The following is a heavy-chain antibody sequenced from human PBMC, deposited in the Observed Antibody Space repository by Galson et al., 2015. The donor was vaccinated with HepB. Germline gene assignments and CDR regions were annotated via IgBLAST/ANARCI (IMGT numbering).Heavy chain of an antibody. Sequence: LSLTCTVSGGSISSYYWSWIRQPPGKGLEWIGYIYYSGSTNYNPSLKSRVTISVDTSKNQFSLKLSSVTAADTAVYYCARSPSKPFYYSSSWPPYFQHWGQGTLVTVSS. V-gene: IGHV4-59*01. CDR2: IYYSGST. D-gene: IGHD6-13*01. CDR1: GGSISSYY. CDR3: ARSPSKPFYYSSSWPPYFQH. J-gene: IGHJ1*01.